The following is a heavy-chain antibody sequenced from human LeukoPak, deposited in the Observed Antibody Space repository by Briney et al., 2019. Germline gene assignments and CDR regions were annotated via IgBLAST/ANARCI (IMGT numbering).Heavy chain of an antibody. Sequence: PGGSLRLSCAASGFTFSSYAMSWVRQAPGKGLEWVSAIIGSGGSTYYADSVKGRFTISRDNAKNSLYLQMNSLRAEDTAVYYCARAEGRRDYFDYWGQGTLVTVSS. V-gene: IGHV3-23*01. CDR3: ARAEGRRDYFDY. J-gene: IGHJ4*02. CDR1: GFTFSSYA. CDR2: IIGSGGST.